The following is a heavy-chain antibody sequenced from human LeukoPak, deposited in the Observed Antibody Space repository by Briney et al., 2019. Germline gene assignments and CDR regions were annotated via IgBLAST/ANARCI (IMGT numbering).Heavy chain of an antibody. V-gene: IGHV3-49*04. J-gene: IGHJ5*02. CDR2: IRSKAYGGTT. CDR3: TRGAHTYYDFWSGYTNWFDP. CDR1: GFTFGDYA. D-gene: IGHD3-3*01. Sequence: PGRSLRLSCTASGFTFGDYAMSWVRQAPGKGLEWVGFIRSKAYGGTTEYAASVKGRFTISRDDSKSIAYLQMNSLKTEDTAVYYRTRGAHTYYDFWSGYTNWFDPWGQGTLVTVSS.